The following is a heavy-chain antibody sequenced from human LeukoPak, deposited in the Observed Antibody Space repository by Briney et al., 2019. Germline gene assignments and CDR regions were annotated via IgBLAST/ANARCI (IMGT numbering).Heavy chain of an antibody. CDR2: INHSGST. D-gene: IGHD3-10*01. Sequence: SETLSLTCAVYGGSFSGYYWSWIRQPPGKGLEWIGEINHSGSTNYNPSLKSRVTISVDTSKNQFSLKLSSVTAADTAVYYCAGVPFGGRRWEAGWVFCYRGPGTLVTVSS. CDR3: AGVPFGGRRWEAGWVFCY. V-gene: IGHV4-34*01. CDR1: GGSFSGYY. J-gene: IGHJ4*01.